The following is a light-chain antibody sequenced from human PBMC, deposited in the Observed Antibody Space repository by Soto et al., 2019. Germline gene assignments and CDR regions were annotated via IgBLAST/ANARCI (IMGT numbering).Light chain of an antibody. V-gene: IGKV3-20*01. J-gene: IGKJ1*01. CDR2: GAS. CDR1: QSVSSSY. Sequence: LASSPGALILAPGGLAILSCRASQSVSSSYLAWYQQKPGQAPRLLIYGASSRATGIPDRFSGSGSGTDFTLTISRLEPEDFAVYYCQQYGSSGTFGQGTKVDIK. CDR3: QQYGSSGT.